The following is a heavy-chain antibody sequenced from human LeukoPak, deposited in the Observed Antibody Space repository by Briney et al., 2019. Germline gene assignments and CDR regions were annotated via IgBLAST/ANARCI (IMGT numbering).Heavy chain of an antibody. CDR2: IYSGGST. CDR1: GFTVSSNY. J-gene: IGHJ4*02. V-gene: IGHV3-53*01. D-gene: IGHD3-3*01. Sequence: GGSLRLSCAASGFTVSSNYMSWVRQAPGKGLEWVSVIYSGGSTYYADSVKGRFTISRDNSKNTLYLQMNSLRAEDTAVYYCARADDFWSGADYWGQGTLVTISS. CDR3: ARADDFWSGADY.